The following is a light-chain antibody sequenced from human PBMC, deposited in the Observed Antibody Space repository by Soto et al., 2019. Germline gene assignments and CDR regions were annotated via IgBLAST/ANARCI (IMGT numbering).Light chain of an antibody. CDR1: QSVSGW. J-gene: IGKJ1*01. V-gene: IGKV1-5*03. CDR2: KAS. CDR3: QQYNSYSWT. Sequence: DIQMTQSPSTLSASVGDRVTIACRASQSVSGWLAWYQQKPGKAPKLLINKASSLESGVPSRFSGSGSGTEFTLTISSLQPDDFETYYCQQYNSYSWTFGQGTKVEIK.